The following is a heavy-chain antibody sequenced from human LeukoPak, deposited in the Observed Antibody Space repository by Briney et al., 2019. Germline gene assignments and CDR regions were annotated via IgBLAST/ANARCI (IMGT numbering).Heavy chain of an antibody. CDR1: GFTFSNYA. J-gene: IGHJ4*02. Sequence: KPGGSLRLSCGASGFTFSNYAMSWVRQAPGKGLGWVSAISGSSSYIYYADSVKGRFTISRDNAKNSLYLQMNSLRAEDTAVYYCARDEEHSGYDFPSHWDYWGQGTVVTVSS. D-gene: IGHD5-12*01. CDR3: ARDEEHSGYDFPSHWDY. CDR2: ISGSSSYI. V-gene: IGHV3-21*01.